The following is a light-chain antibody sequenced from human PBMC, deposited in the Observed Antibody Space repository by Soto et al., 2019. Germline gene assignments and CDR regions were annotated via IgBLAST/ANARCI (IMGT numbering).Light chain of an antibody. CDR2: RAS. Sequence: DIQRTQSPSTLSASVGDRVTITCRASQSISSWLAWYQQKPGKAPKLLIYRASSLDSGVPSRFSGSGSGTAFTLTINSLQPDDFATYYCQQYNSWTFGQGTKVDI. CDR3: QQYNSWT. V-gene: IGKV1-5*03. CDR1: QSISSW. J-gene: IGKJ1*01.